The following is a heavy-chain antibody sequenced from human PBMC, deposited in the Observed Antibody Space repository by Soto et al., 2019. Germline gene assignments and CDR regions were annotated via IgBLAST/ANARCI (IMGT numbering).Heavy chain of an antibody. J-gene: IGHJ3*02. CDR2: AYHSGST. CDR3: ARSPPSSYYGGSGTFDI. Sequence: PSETLSLTCAVSGGFTSTNNWWSWVRQPPGKGLEWIGDAYHSGSTEYNPSLESRVSISVDKSKNQISLKLTSATAADTAVYYCARSPPSSYYGGSGTFDIWGQGTMVTVSS. D-gene: IGHD3-10*01. CDR1: GGFTSTNNW. V-gene: IGHV4-4*02.